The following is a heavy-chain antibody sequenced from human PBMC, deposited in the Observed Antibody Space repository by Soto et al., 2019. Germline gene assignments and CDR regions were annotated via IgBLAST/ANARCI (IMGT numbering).Heavy chain of an antibody. Sequence: XSVKVSCNAAGYSFTSYGSIWVRQAPGQGLEWMGWISAYNGDTNYAQKLQGRVTMTTDTSTSTAYMELRSLRSDDTAVYYCARILARPSWFDPWGQRTLVTVSS. CDR1: GYSFTSYG. V-gene: IGHV1-18*01. CDR3: ARILARPSWFDP. D-gene: IGHD6-6*01. J-gene: IGHJ5*02. CDR2: ISAYNGDT.